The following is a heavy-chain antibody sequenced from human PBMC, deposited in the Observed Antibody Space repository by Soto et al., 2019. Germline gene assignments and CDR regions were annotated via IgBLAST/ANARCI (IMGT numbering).Heavy chain of an antibody. V-gene: IGHV1-18*01. CDR1: GYTFTNYD. J-gene: IGHJ6*02. Sequence: QVHLVQSGAEVKKPGASVKVSCKASGYTFTNYDINWVRQAPGQGLEWMGWISTYTGNTNYAQKLQGRVTMTTDTCMSTAFMELRSLRSDDTAVYYCARGYYDGSWRPTPGGMDVWGQGTTVTVSS. CDR2: ISTYTGNT. CDR3: ARGYYDGSWRPTPGGMDV. D-gene: IGHD3-10*01.